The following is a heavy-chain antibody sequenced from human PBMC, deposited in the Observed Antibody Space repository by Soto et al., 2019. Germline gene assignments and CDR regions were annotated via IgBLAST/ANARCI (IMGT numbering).Heavy chain of an antibody. J-gene: IGHJ5*02. V-gene: IGHV1-69*01. CDR2: IIPTFGTA. CDR3: ARVSSSLFDP. CDR1: GGPFSTYA. Sequence: QVQLVQSGAEVKKPGSPGKFSCRASGGPFSTYASSWVRQAPGQGLEWMGGIIPTFGTANYAQKFQGRVTITADESTSTAYMELSSLRSEDTAVYYCARVSSSLFDPWGQGTLVTVSS. D-gene: IGHD6-6*01.